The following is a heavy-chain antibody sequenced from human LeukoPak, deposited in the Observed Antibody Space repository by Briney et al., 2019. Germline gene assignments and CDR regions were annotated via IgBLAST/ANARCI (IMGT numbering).Heavy chain of an antibody. CDR3: AREGVTMVRGAYYYGMDV. CDR2: INHSGST. CDR1: GVSFSGYY. V-gene: IGHV4-34*01. Sequence: SETLSLTCAVYGVSFSGYYWSWIRQPPGKGLEWIGEINHSGSTNYNPSLKSRVTISVDTSKNQFSLKLSSVTAADTAVYYCAREGVTMVRGAYYYGMDVWGQGTTVTVSS. D-gene: IGHD3-10*01. J-gene: IGHJ6*02.